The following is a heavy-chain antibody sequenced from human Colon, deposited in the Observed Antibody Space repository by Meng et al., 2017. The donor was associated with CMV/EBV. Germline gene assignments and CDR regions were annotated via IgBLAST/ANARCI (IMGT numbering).Heavy chain of an antibody. Sequence: QVQLVQLWAEVNKPGASVKVSCKASGYTFTGFYIQWVRQAPGQGLEWMGWINPKSGDTIYEQKFQGRVTMTRDTSISTVYMDLNSLRSDDTAVYFCARDLWSGSSDYFDYWGQGTLVTVSS. V-gene: IGHV1-2*02. CDR3: ARDLWSGSSDYFDY. D-gene: IGHD3-3*01. CDR1: GYTFTGFY. CDR2: INPKSGDT. J-gene: IGHJ4*02.